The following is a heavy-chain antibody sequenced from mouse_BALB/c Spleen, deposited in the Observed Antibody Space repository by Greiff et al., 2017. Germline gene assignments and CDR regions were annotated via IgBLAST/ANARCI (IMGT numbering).Heavy chain of an antibody. V-gene: IGHV1-18*01. CDR3: ARGRSTTVVSYYAMDY. D-gene: IGHD1-1*01. CDR1: GYTFTDYN. Sequence: VQLQQSGPELVKPGASVKIPCKASGYTFTDYNMDWVKQSHGKSLEWIGDINPNNGGTIYNQKFKGKATLTVDKSSSTAYMELRSLTSEDTAVYYCARGRSTTVVSYYAMDYWGQGTSVTVSS. J-gene: IGHJ4*01. CDR2: INPNNGGT.